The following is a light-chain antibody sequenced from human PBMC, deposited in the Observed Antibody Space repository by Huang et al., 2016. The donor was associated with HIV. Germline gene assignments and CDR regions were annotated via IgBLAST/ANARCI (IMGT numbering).Light chain of an antibody. J-gene: IGKJ3*01. Sequence: ETVMTQSPVTLSVSPGDRASLSCRSSQIVRSHLAWYQQKPGQAPRLRSYAASTRATGVPARFSGSGAGTEFTLTISTLQSEDSAVYYCQQYNDFRSTFGPGTRVEIK. CDR1: QIVRSH. V-gene: IGKV3-15*01. CDR2: AAS. CDR3: QQYNDFRST.